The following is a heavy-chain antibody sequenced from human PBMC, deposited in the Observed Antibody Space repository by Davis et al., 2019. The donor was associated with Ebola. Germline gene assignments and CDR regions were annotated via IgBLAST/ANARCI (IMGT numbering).Heavy chain of an antibody. CDR3: AREAGSGWYSWFDP. CDR2: ISAYNGNT. Sequence: AASVKVSCKASGYTFTSYGISWVRQAPGQGLEWMGWISAYNGNTNYAQKLQGRVTMTEDTSTDTVYMELSSLRSEDTAVYYCAREAGSGWYSWFDPWGQGTLVTVSS. D-gene: IGHD6-19*01. CDR1: GYTFTSYG. V-gene: IGHV1-18*01. J-gene: IGHJ5*02.